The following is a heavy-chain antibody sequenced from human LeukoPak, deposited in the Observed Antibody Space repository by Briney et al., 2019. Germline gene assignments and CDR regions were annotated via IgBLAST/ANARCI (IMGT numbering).Heavy chain of an antibody. J-gene: IGHJ4*02. CDR1: GGSFSRSSYY. D-gene: IGHD3-22*01. CDR3: ARQYYDSSGYYPWYFDQ. Sequence: SETLSLTCTVSGGSFSRSSYYWGWIRQPPGKGLEWIGSMYYSGSTYYNRSLKSRVTVSVDTSKNQFSLKLTSVTAADTAVYYCARQYYDSSGYYPWYFDQWGQGTLVTVSS. V-gene: IGHV4-39*01. CDR2: MYYSGST.